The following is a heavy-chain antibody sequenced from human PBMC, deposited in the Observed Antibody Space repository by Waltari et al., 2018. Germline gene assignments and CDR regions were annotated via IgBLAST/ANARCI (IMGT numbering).Heavy chain of an antibody. Sequence: QVQLVQSGAEVKKPGASVKVSCQVSGYTLTALSMHWVRQDPGKGLEWKGGFDPEDGETIYAQKFQGRGTMTEDTSTDTAYMELSSLGSEDTAVYYCATDLGYDSSDQQPGPLYWGQGTLVTVSS. D-gene: IGHD3-22*01. CDR1: GYTLTALS. CDR3: ATDLGYDSSDQQPGPLY. V-gene: IGHV1-24*01. CDR2: FDPEDGET. J-gene: IGHJ4*02.